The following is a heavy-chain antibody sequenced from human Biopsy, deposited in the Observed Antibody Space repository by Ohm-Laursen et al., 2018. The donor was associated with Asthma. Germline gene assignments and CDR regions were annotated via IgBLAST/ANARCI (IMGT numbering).Heavy chain of an antibody. CDR3: ARKAGSCISRTCYSLDF. Sequence: SSVKVSCKSPGGTFNTYVIGWVRQAPGQGLEWMGGINSVFGTTTYPQKFQDRVTITADDSTSTAYMELSSLRSEDTAVYYCARKAGSCISRTCYSLDFWGQGTLVTVSS. V-gene: IGHV1-69*01. D-gene: IGHD2-2*01. J-gene: IGHJ4*02. CDR2: INSVFGTT. CDR1: GGTFNTYV.